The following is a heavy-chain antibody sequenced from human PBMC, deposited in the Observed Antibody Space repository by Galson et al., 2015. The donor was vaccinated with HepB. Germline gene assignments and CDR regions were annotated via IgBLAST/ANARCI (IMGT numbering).Heavy chain of an antibody. V-gene: IGHV4-31*03. Sequence: TLSLTCTVSGGSISSGGYYWSWIRQHPGKGLEWIGYIYYSGSTYYNPSLKSRVTISVDTSKNQFSLKLSSVTAADTAVYYCARSLAVHYGRPNIKAYYFDYWGQGTLVTVSS. J-gene: IGHJ4*02. CDR3: ARSLAVHYGRPNIKAYYFDY. D-gene: IGHD4-17*01. CDR1: GGSISSGGYY. CDR2: IYYSGST.